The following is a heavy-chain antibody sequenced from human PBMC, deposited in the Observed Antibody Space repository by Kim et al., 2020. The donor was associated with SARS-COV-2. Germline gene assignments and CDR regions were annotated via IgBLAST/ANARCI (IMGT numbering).Heavy chain of an antibody. CDR3: ARDGTTRNGGYYFDY. J-gene: IGHJ4*02. CDR1: GYTFTSYA. D-gene: IGHD1-1*01. CDR2: INVGYGNT. V-gene: IGHV1-3*01. Sequence: AAVKVSCKASGYTFTSYAMHWVRQAPGQGLEWMGWINVGYGNTKYLQKFQGRVTITRDTSASTAYMELSSLRSEDTAGYYCARDGTTRNGGYYFDYCGQ.